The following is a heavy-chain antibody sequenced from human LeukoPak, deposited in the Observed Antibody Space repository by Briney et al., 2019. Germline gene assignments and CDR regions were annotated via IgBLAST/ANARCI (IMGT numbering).Heavy chain of an antibody. CDR2: INAGNGNT. Sequence: GASVKVSCKASGYTFPSYAMHWVRQAPGQRLEWMGWINAGNGNTKYSQKFQGRVTITRDTSASTAYMELSSLRSEDTAVYYCARGTYCYGSGSYYLHCWGQGTLVTVSS. V-gene: IGHV1-3*01. D-gene: IGHD3-10*01. CDR3: ARGTYCYGSGSYYLHC. J-gene: IGHJ4*02. CDR1: GYTFPSYA.